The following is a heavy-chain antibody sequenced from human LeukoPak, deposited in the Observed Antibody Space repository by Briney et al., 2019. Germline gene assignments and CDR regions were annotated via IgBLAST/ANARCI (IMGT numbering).Heavy chain of an antibody. J-gene: IGHJ4*02. D-gene: IGHD4-17*01. Sequence: SETLSLTCTVSGGSISSGGYYWSWIRQHPGKGLEWIGYIYYSGSTYYNPSLKSRVTISVDTSKNQFSLKLSSVTAADTAVYYCARLPLDGPQVTTGPHWGQGTLVTVSS. V-gene: IGHV4-31*03. CDR2: IYYSGST. CDR3: ARLPLDGPQVTTGPH. CDR1: GGSISSGGYY.